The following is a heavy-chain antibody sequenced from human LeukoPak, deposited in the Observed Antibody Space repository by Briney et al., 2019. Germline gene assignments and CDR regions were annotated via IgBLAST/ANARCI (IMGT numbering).Heavy chain of an antibody. V-gene: IGHV1-18*01. D-gene: IGHD1-26*01. CDR2: ISAYNGNT. CDR1: GYTFTSYD. CDR3: ATAGRAAQVPFGSPTQDAFDI. J-gene: IGHJ3*02. Sequence: GASVKVSCKASGYTFTSYDISWVRQAPGQGLEWMGWISAYNGNTNYAQKLQGRVTMTTDTSTSTAYMELRSLRSDDTAVYYCATAGRAAQVPFGSPTQDAFDIWGQGTMVTVSS.